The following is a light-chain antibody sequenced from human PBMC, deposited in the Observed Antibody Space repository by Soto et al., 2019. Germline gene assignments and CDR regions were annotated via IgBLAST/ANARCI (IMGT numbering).Light chain of an antibody. CDR3: QQYSNWPLT. CDR1: QSVSNN. CDR2: LAS. Sequence: EIVMTQSPATLSVSPGERATLSCRASQSVSNNLAWYQQKPGQAPRLLIYLASTRATGIPARFSGSGSGTEFTLTISSLQSEDFAVYYCQQYSNWPLTFGGGTKVDI. J-gene: IGKJ4*01. V-gene: IGKV3D-15*01.